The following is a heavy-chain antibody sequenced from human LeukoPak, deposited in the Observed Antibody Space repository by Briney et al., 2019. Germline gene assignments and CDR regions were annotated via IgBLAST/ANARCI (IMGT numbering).Heavy chain of an antibody. Sequence: SVKVSCKASGGTFSSYTISWVRQAPGQGLECMGRIIPILGIANYAQKFQGRVTITADKSTSTAYMELSSLRSEDTAVYYCARGPGELLLYYWGQGTLVTVSS. CDR3: ARGPGELLLYY. D-gene: IGHD1-26*01. J-gene: IGHJ4*02. CDR1: GGTFSSYT. V-gene: IGHV1-69*02. CDR2: IIPILGIA.